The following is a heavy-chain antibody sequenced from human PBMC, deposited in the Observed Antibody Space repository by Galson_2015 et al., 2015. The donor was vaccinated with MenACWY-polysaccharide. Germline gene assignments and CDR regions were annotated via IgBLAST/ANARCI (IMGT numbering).Heavy chain of an antibody. V-gene: IGHV3-7*01. J-gene: IGHJ6*02. CDR2: IKKDGSEK. CDR1: GFTFKNYW. Sequence: SLRLSCAVSGFTFKNYWMSRVRQAPGKGLEWVANIKKDGSEKYCVDSVKGRFTISRDNGRSSLYLQMNGLRAEDTAVYYCARGHYGMDVWGQGTTVTVS. CDR3: ARGHYGMDV.